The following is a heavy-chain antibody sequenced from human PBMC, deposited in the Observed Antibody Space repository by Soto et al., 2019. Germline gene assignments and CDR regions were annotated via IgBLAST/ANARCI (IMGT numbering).Heavy chain of an antibody. CDR1: GFTFDDYA. CDR3: ARRDYYYGMDV. J-gene: IGHJ6*02. Sequence: GGSLRLSCAASGFTFDDYAMHWVRQAPGKGLEWVSGISWNSGSIGYADSVKGRFTISRDNAKNSLYLQMNSLRAEDTALYYCARRDYYYGMDVWGQGTMVTVSS. V-gene: IGHV3-9*01. CDR2: ISWNSGSI.